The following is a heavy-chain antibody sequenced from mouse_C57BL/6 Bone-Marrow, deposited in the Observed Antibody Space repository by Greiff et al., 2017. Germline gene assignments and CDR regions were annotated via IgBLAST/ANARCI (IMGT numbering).Heavy chain of an antibody. CDR1: GYTFTSYW. D-gene: IGHD1-1*01. J-gene: IGHJ2*01. CDR2: IDPNSGGT. V-gene: IGHV1-72*01. CDR3: ARGGITTVVATDY. Sequence: VKLMESGAELVKPGASVKLSCKASGYTFTSYWMHWVKQRPGRGLEWIGRIDPNSGGTKYNEKFKSKATLTVDKPSSTAYMQLSSLTSEDSAVYYCARGGITTVVATDYWGQGTTLTVSS.